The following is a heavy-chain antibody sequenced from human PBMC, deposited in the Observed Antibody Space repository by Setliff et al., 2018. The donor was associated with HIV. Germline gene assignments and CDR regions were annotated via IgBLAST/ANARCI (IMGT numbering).Heavy chain of an antibody. J-gene: IGHJ5*02. Sequence: SETLSLTCTVSGDSIISGDYYWSWIRQSPGKGLEWIGHIHYKGNIDYNASLKSRLAISSDTSKNQFSLNLSFVIAADTAIYFCARFTVVVFGAGEPSWFDPWGQGILVTVSS. CDR1: GDSIISGDYY. CDR2: IHYKGNI. V-gene: IGHV4-30-4*08. CDR3: ARFTVVVFGAGEPSWFDP. D-gene: IGHD2-15*01.